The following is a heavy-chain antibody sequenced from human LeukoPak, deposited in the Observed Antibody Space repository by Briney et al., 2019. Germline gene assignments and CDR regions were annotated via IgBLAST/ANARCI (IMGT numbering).Heavy chain of an antibody. CDR1: GFTFSSYG. V-gene: IGHV3-23*01. D-gene: IGHD2-15*01. J-gene: IGHJ4*02. CDR3: AKDRSSGGSCYRN. CDR2: ISGSGGST. Sequence: GGSLRLSCAASGFTFSSYGMSWVRQAPGKGLEWVSAISGSGGSTYYADSVKGRFTISRDNSKNTLYLQMNSLRAEDTAVYYCAKDRSSGGSCYRNWGQGTLVTVSS.